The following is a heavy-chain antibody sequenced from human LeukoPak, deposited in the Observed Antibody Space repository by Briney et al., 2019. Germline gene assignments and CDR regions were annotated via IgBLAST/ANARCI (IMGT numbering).Heavy chain of an antibody. V-gene: IGHV3-23*01. CDR2: INDSGTGT. D-gene: IGHD2-15*01. CDR3: GKRFGSGGRPFAFDI. Sequence: GGSLRLSCAASGFTFSSYAMSWVRQAPGKGLEWVSGINDSGTGTYNSDSVKGRFAISRDNSKNTLYLQMNSLRVDDTAVYYCGKRFGSGGRPFAFDIWGQGTMVTVSS. J-gene: IGHJ3*02. CDR1: GFTFSSYA.